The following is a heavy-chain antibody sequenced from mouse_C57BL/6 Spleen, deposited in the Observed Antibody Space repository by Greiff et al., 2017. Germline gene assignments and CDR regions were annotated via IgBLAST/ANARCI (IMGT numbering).Heavy chain of an antibody. CDR1: GFNIKDDY. CDR2: IDPENGDT. V-gene: IGHV14-4*01. Sequence: VQLKESGAELVRPGASVKLSCTASGFNIKDDYMHWVKQRPEQGLEWIGWIDPENGDTEYASKFQGKATITADTSSNTAYLQLSSLTSEDTAVYYCTTWWYYGSSYENAMDYWGQGTSVTVSS. J-gene: IGHJ4*01. D-gene: IGHD1-1*01. CDR3: TTWWYYGSSYENAMDY.